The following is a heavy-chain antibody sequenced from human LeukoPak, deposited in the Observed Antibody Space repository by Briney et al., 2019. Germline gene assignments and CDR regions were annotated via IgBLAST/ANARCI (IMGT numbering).Heavy chain of an antibody. J-gene: IGHJ5*02. V-gene: IGHV3-23*01. D-gene: IGHD3-9*01. CDR3: AKVRPNYDILTGYTWFDP. CDR2: ISGSGGST. CDR1: GFTFSSYG. Sequence: GGSLRLSRAASGFTFSSYGMSWVRQAPGKGLEWVSAISGSGGSTYYADSVKGRFTISRDNSKNTLYLQMNSLRAEDTAVYYCAKVRPNYDILTGYTWFDPWGQGTLVTVSS.